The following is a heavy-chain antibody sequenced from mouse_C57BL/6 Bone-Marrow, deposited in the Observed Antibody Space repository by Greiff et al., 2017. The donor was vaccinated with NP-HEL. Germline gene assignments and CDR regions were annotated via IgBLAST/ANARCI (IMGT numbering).Heavy chain of an antibody. J-gene: IGHJ1*03. V-gene: IGHV1-76*01. CDR1: GYTFTDYY. CDR2: IYPGSGNT. D-gene: IGHD1-1*01. CDR3: ARGGYYGSSYGYWYFDV. Sequence: VQLQQSGAELLRPGASVKLSCKASGYTFTDYYINWVKQRPGQGLEWIARIYPGSGNTYYNEKFKGKATLTAEKSSSTAYMQLSSLTSEDSAVYFCARGGYYGSSYGYWYFDVWGTGTTVTVSS.